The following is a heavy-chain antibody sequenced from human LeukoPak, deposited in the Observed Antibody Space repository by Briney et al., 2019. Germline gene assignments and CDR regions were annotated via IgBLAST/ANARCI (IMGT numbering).Heavy chain of an antibody. Sequence: ASMKVSCKASGYTFTGYYMHWVRQAPGQGLEWMGWINPNSGGTNYAQKFQGRVTMTRDTSISTAYMELSRLTSDDTAVYYCTRERPREFDYWGQGTLVTVSS. D-gene: IGHD1-26*01. CDR1: GYTFTGYY. V-gene: IGHV1-2*02. CDR2: INPNSGGT. J-gene: IGHJ4*02. CDR3: TRERPREFDY.